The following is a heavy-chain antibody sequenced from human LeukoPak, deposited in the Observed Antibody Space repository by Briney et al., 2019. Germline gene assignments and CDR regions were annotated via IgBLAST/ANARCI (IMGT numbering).Heavy chain of an antibody. CDR1: GFTFSSYA. Sequence: GGSLRLSCAASGFTFSSYAMSWVRQAPGKGLEWVAAISGSGGSTYYADSVKGRFTISRDNSKNTLYLQMNSLRAEDTAVYYCAKDKTGFYYYYGMDVWGQGTTVTVSS. CDR2: ISGSGGST. J-gene: IGHJ6*02. V-gene: IGHV3-23*01. D-gene: IGHD3-9*01. CDR3: AKDKTGFYYYYGMDV.